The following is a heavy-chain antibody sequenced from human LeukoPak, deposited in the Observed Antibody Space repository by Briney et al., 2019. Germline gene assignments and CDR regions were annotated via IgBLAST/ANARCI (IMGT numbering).Heavy chain of an antibody. J-gene: IGHJ5*02. V-gene: IGHV4-39*07. D-gene: IGHD3-3*01. Sequence: PSETLSLTCTVSGGFISSSSYYWGWIRQPPGKGLEWIGSIYYSGSTYYNPSLKSRVTISVDTSKNQFSLKPSSVTAADTAVYYCARAHYDFWLNWFDPWGQGTLVTVSS. CDR3: ARAHYDFWLNWFDP. CDR1: GGFISSSSYY. CDR2: IYYSGST.